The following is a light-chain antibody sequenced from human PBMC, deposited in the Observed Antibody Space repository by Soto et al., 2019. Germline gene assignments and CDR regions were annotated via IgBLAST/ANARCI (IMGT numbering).Light chain of an antibody. Sequence: QSVLTQPASVSGSPGQSITVSCTGTTSDVGGYNYVSWYQQHPGKAPKLMIYDVSNRPSGVSNRFSGSKSGNTASLTISGLQVEDEADYYCSSYTSSSPYVLFGGGTKLTVL. V-gene: IGLV2-14*01. CDR2: DVS. CDR1: TSDVGGYNY. J-gene: IGLJ2*01. CDR3: SSYTSSSPYVL.